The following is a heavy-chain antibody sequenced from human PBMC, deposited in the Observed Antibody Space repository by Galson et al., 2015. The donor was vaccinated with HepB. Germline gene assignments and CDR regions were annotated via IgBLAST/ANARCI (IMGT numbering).Heavy chain of an antibody. CDR2: IRSKANSYAT. Sequence: SLRLSCAASGFTFSGSAMHWVRQASGKGLEWVGRIRSKANSYATAYAASVKGRFTISRDDSKNTAYLQMNSLKTEDTAVYYCTRPAYSSSWYVRPNSDYWGQGTLVTVSS. V-gene: IGHV3-73*01. CDR3: TRPAYSSSWYVRPNSDY. J-gene: IGHJ4*02. D-gene: IGHD6-13*01. CDR1: GFTFSGSA.